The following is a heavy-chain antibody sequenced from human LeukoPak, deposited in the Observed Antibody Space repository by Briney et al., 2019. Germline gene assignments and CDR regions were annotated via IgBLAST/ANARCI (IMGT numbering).Heavy chain of an antibody. CDR3: ARLEGYGDYFDN. V-gene: IGHV4-39*01. CDR1: GGSHSGSGYY. CDR2: ISYDGTT. Sequence: SETLSLTCIVSGGSHSGSGYYWGWIRQPPXXGLEWIGHISYDGTTYYNPSLKSRVTISRDTSKNQFSLKLASVTATDTAIYYCARLEGYGDYFDNWGQGTLVTVSS. J-gene: IGHJ4*02. D-gene: IGHD4-17*01.